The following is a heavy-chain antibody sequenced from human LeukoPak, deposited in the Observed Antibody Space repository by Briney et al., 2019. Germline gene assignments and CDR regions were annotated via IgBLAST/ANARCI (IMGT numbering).Heavy chain of an antibody. D-gene: IGHD6-6*01. V-gene: IGHV1-2*02. Sequence: ASETVSCKASGYTFTCYYMHWVRQAPGQGLEWMGWINPNSGGTNYAQKFQGRVTMTRDTSISTAYMELSRLRSDDTAVYYCASLSELVTDFAYWGQGTLVTVSS. CDR1: GYTFTCYY. J-gene: IGHJ4*02. CDR3: ASLSELVTDFAY. CDR2: INPNSGGT.